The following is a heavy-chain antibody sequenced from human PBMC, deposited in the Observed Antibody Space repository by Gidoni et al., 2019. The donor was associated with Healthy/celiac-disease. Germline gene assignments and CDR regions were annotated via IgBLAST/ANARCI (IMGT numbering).Heavy chain of an antibody. V-gene: IGHV4-59*01. CDR1: VRSISSYY. J-gene: IGHJ6*03. Sequence: QVQLPESGPGLVKPSETLSLTCTLSVRSISSYYCRWSRQPPGKGLEWIGDIYYSGSTNSNPTLKSRVTISVDKTKNQFSMKRSSVTAADAAVYYCARAYYGSGRYMDVWGKGTTVTVSS. CDR2: IYYSGST. D-gene: IGHD3-10*01. CDR3: ARAYYGSGRYMDV.